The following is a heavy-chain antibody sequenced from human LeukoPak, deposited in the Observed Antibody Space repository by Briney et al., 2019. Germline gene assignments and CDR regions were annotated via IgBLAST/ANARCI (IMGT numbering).Heavy chain of an antibody. Sequence: GESLKISCKGSGYSFATYWIGWVRQMPGKGLELMGIIYPGDSDTRYSPSFQGQITISADKSTSTAYLQWSSLKVSDTATYYCARSLPGTMLRVYGMDVWGQGTTVTVSS. J-gene: IGHJ6*02. CDR1: GYSFATYW. CDR3: ARSLPGTMLRVYGMDV. D-gene: IGHD3-10*01. V-gene: IGHV5-51*01. CDR2: IYPGDSDT.